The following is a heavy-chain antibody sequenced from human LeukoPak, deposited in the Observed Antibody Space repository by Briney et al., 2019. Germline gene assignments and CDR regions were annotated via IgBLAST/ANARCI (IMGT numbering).Heavy chain of an antibody. J-gene: IGHJ4*02. D-gene: IGHD3-10*01. CDR3: ARARYYGSGSYYLNFDY. Sequence: ASVKVSCKASGYTFTGYYMHWVRQAPGRGLEWMGWINPNSGGTNYAQKFQGRVTMTRDTSISTAYMELSRLRSDDTAVYYCARARYYGSGSYYLNFDYWGQGTLVTVSS. CDR2: INPNSGGT. V-gene: IGHV1-2*02. CDR1: GYTFTGYY.